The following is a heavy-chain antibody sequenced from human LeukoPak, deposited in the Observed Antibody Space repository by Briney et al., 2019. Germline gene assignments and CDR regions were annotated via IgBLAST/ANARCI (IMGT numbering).Heavy chain of an antibody. J-gene: IGHJ2*01. D-gene: IGHD3-22*01. Sequence: PGGSLRLSCAASGFTFSSYAMSWVRQAPGKGLEWVSAISGSGGSTYYADSVKGRFTISRDNSKNTLYLQMNSLRAEDTAVYYCAKDRHYYATSGYYSWNFDLWGRGTLVTVSS. CDR3: AKDRHYYATSGYYSWNFDL. CDR2: ISGSGGST. V-gene: IGHV3-23*01. CDR1: GFTFSSYA.